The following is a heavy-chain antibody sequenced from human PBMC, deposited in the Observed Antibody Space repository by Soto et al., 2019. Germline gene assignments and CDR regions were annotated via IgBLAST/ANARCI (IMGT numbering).Heavy chain of an antibody. D-gene: IGHD2-2*01. Sequence: EVQLVESGGGLVQPGRSLRLSCAASGFTFDDYAMHWVRQAPGKGLEWVSGISWNSGSIGYADSVKGRFTISRDNAKNSLYLQINSLRDEDTALYYCAKAAIGYCSSTSCYAFDIWGQGTMVTVSS. V-gene: IGHV3-9*01. CDR2: ISWNSGSI. CDR1: GFTFDDYA. J-gene: IGHJ3*02. CDR3: AKAAIGYCSSTSCYAFDI.